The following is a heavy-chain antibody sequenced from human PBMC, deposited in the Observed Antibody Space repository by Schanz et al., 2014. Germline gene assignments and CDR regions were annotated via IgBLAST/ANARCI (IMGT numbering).Heavy chain of an antibody. Sequence: GGSLRLSCAASTFTFSSDWMSWVRQAPGKGLEWVSTIGTSGGTNYAESVKGRFTISRDNSKNTLYLQMNSLRPEDTAVYYCAKYRGYYRVSGSYRELEYWGQGTLVTVSS. V-gene: IGHV3-23*01. CDR2: IGTSGGT. CDR1: TFTFSSDW. CDR3: AKYRGYYRVSGSYRELEY. J-gene: IGHJ4*02. D-gene: IGHD3-10*01.